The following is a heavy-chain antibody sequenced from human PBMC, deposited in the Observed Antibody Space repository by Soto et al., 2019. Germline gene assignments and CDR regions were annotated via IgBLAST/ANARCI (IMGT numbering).Heavy chain of an antibody. CDR3: ARDRGCSGGSCYSTTPEHLGY. CDR2: INPSGGST. D-gene: IGHD2-15*01. Sequence: ASVKVSCKASGYTFTSYYMHWVRQAPGQGLEWMGIINPSGGSTSYAQKFQGRVTMTRDTSTSTVYMELSSLRSEDTAVYYCARDRGCSGGSCYSTTPEHLGYWGEGTLVTVSS. CDR1: GYTFTSYY. V-gene: IGHV1-46*01. J-gene: IGHJ4*02.